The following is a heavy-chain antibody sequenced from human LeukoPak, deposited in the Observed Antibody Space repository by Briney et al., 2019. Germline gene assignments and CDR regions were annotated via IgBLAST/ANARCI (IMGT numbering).Heavy chain of an antibody. J-gene: IGHJ6*02. D-gene: IGHD1-1*01. CDR2: ISYDGSNK. CDR3: ARDGYEYYYYYYGMDV. V-gene: IGHV3-30-3*01. CDR1: GFTFSSYA. Sequence: GGSLRLSCAASGFTFSSYAMHWVRQAPGKGLEWVAVISYDGSNKYYADSVKGRFTISRDNSKNTLYLQMNSLRAEDTAVYYCARDGYEYYYYYYGMDVWGQGTTVTVSS.